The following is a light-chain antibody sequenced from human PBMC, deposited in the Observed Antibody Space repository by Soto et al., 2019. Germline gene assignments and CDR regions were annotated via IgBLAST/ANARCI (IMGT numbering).Light chain of an antibody. CDR2: GSS. Sequence: EIVLTQSPGTLSLSPGERATLSCRASQSITSSYLAWYQQKPGQAPRLLIYGSSSRATGIPDRFSGSGSGTDFPLTISRLEPEVFEGYYWQQYGSSPITFGQGTRLEIK. V-gene: IGKV3-20*01. CDR3: QQYGSSPIT. J-gene: IGKJ5*01. CDR1: QSITSSY.